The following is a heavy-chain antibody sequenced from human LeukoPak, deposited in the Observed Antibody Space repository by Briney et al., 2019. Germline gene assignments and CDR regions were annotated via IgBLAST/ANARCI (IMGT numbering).Heavy chain of an antibody. J-gene: IGHJ5*02. D-gene: IGHD2-15*01. CDR1: GFTFSSYA. Sequence: GGSLRLSCAASGFTFSSYAMHWVRQAPGKGLVWVAVISYDGSNKYYADSVKGRFTISRDNSKNTLYLQMNSLRAEDTAVYYCARDRIVVVIAALHVGFDPWGQGTLVTVSS. CDR3: ARDRIVVVIAALHVGFDP. V-gene: IGHV3-30*04. CDR2: ISYDGSNK.